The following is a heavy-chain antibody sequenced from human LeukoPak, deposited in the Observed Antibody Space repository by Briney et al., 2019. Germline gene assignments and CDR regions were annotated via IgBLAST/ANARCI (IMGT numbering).Heavy chain of an antibody. CDR1: GGSISSGGYS. D-gene: IGHD3-22*01. CDR3: ARDSVGDDSRGLDY. V-gene: IGHV4-30-2*01. CDR2: IYHSGST. Sequence: ASETLSLTCAVSGGSISSGGYSWSWIRQPPGKGLEWIGYIYHSGSTYYNPSLKSRVTISVDRSKNQFSLKLSSVTAADTAVYYCARDSVGDDSRGLDYWGQGTLVTVSS. J-gene: IGHJ4*02.